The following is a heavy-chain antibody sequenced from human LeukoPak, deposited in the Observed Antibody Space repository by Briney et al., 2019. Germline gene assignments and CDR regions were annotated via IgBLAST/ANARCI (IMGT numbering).Heavy chain of an antibody. CDR2: NRSSGTT. J-gene: IGHJ4*02. Sequence: SETLSLTCTVSGYSISTGYNWGWIRQPPGKGLECFGNNRSSGTTYYSPSSKSRVTISVDTTKNHFSLKLSSVPAADTAVYYCARGLDYYGSGSYYNTPDYFDYWGQGTLVTVSS. D-gene: IGHD3-10*01. CDR1: GYSISTGYN. CDR3: ARGLDYYGSGSYYNTPDYFDY. V-gene: IGHV4-38-2*02.